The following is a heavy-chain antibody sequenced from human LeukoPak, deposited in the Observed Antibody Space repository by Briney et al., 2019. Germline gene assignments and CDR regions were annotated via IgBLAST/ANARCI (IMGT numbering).Heavy chain of an antibody. Sequence: GASVKVCCKASGYTFIGYYIHWVRQAPGQGLEWMGWINPNSGGTKYAQKFQGRVTVTRDTSISTAYMELSSLRSDDTAVYYCAREYPSLDVGIDYWGQGTLVTVSS. J-gene: IGHJ4*02. D-gene: IGHD1-26*01. CDR3: AREYPSLDVGIDY. CDR1: GYTFIGYY. V-gene: IGHV1-2*02. CDR2: INPNSGGT.